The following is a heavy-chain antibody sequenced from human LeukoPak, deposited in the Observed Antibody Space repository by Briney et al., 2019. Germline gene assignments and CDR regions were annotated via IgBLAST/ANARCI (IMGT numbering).Heavy chain of an antibody. D-gene: IGHD2-15*01. CDR2: IYYSGST. CDR3: ARSSAYCSGGSCYLSPQYYYYMDV. CDR1: GGSISSYY. J-gene: IGHJ6*03. V-gene: IGHV4-59*01. Sequence: ASETLSLTCTVSGGSISSYYWSWIRQPPGKGLEWIGYIYYSGSTNYNPSLKSRVTISVDTSKNQFSLKLSSVTAADTAVYYCARSSAYCSGGSCYLSPQYYYYMDVWGKRTTVTVSS.